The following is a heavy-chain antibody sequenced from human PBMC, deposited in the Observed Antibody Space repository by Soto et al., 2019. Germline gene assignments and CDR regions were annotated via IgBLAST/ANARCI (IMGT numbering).Heavy chain of an antibody. V-gene: IGHV4-59*01. CDR2: IYYSGST. CDR1: GGSISSYY. D-gene: IGHD6-13*01. J-gene: IGHJ6*03. Sequence: PSETLSLTCTVSGGSISSYYWSWIRQPPGKGLEWIGYIYYSGSTNYNPSLKSRVTISVDTSKNQFSLKLSSVTAADTAVYYCARDPSHIAAAGSYYYYMDVWGKGTTGTVSS. CDR3: ARDPSHIAAAGSYYYYMDV.